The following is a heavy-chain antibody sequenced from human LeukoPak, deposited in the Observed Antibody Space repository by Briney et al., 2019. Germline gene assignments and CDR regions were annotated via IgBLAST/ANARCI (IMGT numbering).Heavy chain of an antibody. CDR1: GFTFSIYA. Sequence: GGSLRLSCAASGFTFSIYAMSWVRQAPGKGLEWVSAISGSGGSTYYADSVKGRFTISRDNSKNTLYLQMNSLRAEDTAVYYCAKDNTLTEPGGYFDYWGQGTLVTVSS. CDR2: ISGSGGST. D-gene: IGHD1-14*01. V-gene: IGHV3-23*01. J-gene: IGHJ4*02. CDR3: AKDNTLTEPGGYFDY.